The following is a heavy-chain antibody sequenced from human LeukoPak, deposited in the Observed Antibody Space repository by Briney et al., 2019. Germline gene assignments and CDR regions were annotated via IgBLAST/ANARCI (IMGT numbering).Heavy chain of an antibody. V-gene: IGHV3-30*02. CDR3: AKPGASGYFDY. CDR2: IQSDGTDK. Sequence: PGGSLRLSCAASGFTFSTNGMHWVRQAPGKGLEWVAFIQSDGTDKYYADSVKGRFTISRDNSKNTLYLQMYSLRAEDTAVYYCAKPGASGYFDYWGQGTLVIVSS. D-gene: IGHD3-10*01. CDR1: GFTFSTNG. J-gene: IGHJ4*02.